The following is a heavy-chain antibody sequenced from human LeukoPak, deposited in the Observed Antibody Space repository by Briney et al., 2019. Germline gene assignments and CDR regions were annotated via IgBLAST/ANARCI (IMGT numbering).Heavy chain of an antibody. CDR1: GGTFSSYA. CDR2: IIPIFGTA. CDR3: ATYIRTGIPMIRKFQRYYNSNYYMDV. Sequence: ASVTVSCTASGGTFSSYAISWVRQAPGQGLEWMGGIIPIFGTANYAQKFQGRVTITADKSTSTAYMELSSLRSEDTAVYYCATYIRTGIPMIRKFQRYYNSNYYMDVWGTGTTVTISS. D-gene: IGHD3-10*01. V-gene: IGHV1-69*06. J-gene: IGHJ6*03.